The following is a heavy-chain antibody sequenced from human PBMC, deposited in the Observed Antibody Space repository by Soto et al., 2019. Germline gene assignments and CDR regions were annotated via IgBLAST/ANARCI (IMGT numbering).Heavy chain of an antibody. D-gene: IGHD1-20*01. CDR3: AKNLPITGRFTY. Sequence: SETLSLTCSLSGASITSTTYFWAWIRQPPGKGLELVGSIYYSVKTRYNPSLKSRTTISVHRSRNQFSLEVSSVTAADTAVYYCAKNLPITGRFTYWG. V-gene: IGHV4-39*01. CDR2: IYYSVKT. J-gene: IGHJ4*01. CDR1: GASITSTTYF.